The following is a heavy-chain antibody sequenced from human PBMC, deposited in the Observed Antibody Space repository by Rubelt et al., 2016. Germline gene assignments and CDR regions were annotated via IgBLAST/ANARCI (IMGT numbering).Heavy chain of an antibody. J-gene: IGHJ4*02. D-gene: IGHD4-17*01. CDR3: ARHAFIVTTGSFWDY. Sequence: QLQLQESGPGLVQPSETLSLTCTISGDSISSNSFYWGWIRQPPGKGPEWIGSIDYSWSTYSNPSLRSRVTMSVDTSKSQFSRKLSSVSAADTAVYYCARHAFIVTTGSFWDYWGQGTLITVSS. CDR1: GDSISSNSFY. V-gene: IGHV4-39*01. CDR2: IDYSWST.